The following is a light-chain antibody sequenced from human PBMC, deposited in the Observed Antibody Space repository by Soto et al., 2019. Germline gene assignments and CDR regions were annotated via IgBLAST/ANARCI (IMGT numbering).Light chain of an antibody. J-gene: IGKJ1*01. CDR2: GAS. Sequence: EIVMTQSPATLSVSPGERATLSFMASQTISSDLAWYQQTPGKDQRLRSHGASYGDTGIPVRFSGIGSGTDYTLTITNLESEDFAVYYCQQRSNWPWTFGQGTKVDIK. CDR1: QTISSD. V-gene: IGKV3-11*01. CDR3: QQRSNWPWT.